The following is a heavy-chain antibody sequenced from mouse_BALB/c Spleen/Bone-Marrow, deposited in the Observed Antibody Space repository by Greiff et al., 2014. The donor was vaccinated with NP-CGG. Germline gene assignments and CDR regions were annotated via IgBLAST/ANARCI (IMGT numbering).Heavy chain of an antibody. V-gene: IGHV1-7*01. CDR3: ASERNAGYDCDY. CDR1: GYTFTSYW. CDR2: INPSTGYA. D-gene: IGHD2-3*01. J-gene: IGHJ2*01. Sequence: QVQLQQSGAELAKPGASVKMSCKASGYTFTSYWMNWVKQRPGQGLEWVGYINPSTGYAEYNQKFKDKATLTADKSSSTAYMQLSSLTSEAAAVYDCASERNAGYDCDYWGQGTTLTVSS.